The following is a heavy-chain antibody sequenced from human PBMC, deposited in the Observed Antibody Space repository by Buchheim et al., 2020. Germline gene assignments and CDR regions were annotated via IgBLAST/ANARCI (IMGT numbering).Heavy chain of an antibody. CDR1: GGSFSGYY. CDR2: INHSGST. D-gene: IGHD2/OR15-2a*01. CDR3: ARGPILRGGRLDY. J-gene: IGHJ4*02. V-gene: IGHV4-34*01. Sequence: QVQLQQWGAGLLKPSETLSLTCAVYGGSFSGYYWSWIRQPPGKGLEWIGEINHSGSTNYNPSLKSRVTISVDTSKNQFSLKLSSVTAADTAVYYCARGPILRGGRLDYWGQGTL.